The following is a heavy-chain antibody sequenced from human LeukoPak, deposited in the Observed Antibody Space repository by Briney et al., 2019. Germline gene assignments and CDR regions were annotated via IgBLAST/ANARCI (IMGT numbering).Heavy chain of an antibody. V-gene: IGHV1-8*01. CDR1: GYTFTSYD. CDR3: ARGAPGSYCSGGSCPYFDY. D-gene: IGHD2-15*01. J-gene: IGHJ4*02. CDR2: VNPNSGHT. Sequence: ASVKVSCKASGYTFTSYDVNWVRQATGQGRAWMGWVNPNSGHTGYAQKFQGRVTLTTNTSVSTAYMELSSLRSEVTAIYYCARGAPGSYCSGGSCPYFDYWGQGTLVSVSS.